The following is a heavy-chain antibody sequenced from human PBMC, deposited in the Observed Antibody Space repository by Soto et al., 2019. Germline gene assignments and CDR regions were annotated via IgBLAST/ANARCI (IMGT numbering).Heavy chain of an antibody. Sequence: PGESLKISCKGSGYSFTSYWIGWVRQMPGKGLEWMGIIYPGDSDTRYSPSFQGQVTISADKSISTAYLQWSSLKASDTAMYYCARTIMFEYSSPQFDYWGQGTLVTVSS. CDR2: IYPGDSDT. J-gene: IGHJ4*02. V-gene: IGHV5-51*01. D-gene: IGHD6-6*01. CDR1: GYSFTSYW. CDR3: ARTIMFEYSSPQFDY.